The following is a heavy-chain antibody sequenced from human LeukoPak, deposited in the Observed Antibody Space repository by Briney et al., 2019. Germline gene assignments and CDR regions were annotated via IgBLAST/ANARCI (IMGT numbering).Heavy chain of an antibody. CDR2: INHSGST. J-gene: IGHJ6*02. CDR3: ARYSSDWYYYYGMDV. CDR1: GGSFSGYY. D-gene: IGHD6-19*01. V-gene: IGHV4-34*01. Sequence: SETLSLTCAVYGGSFSGYYWSWIRQPPGKGLEWIGEINHSGSTNYNPSLKSRVTISVDTSKNQFSLKLSSVTAADTAVYYCARYSSDWYYYYGMDVWGQGTTVTVSS.